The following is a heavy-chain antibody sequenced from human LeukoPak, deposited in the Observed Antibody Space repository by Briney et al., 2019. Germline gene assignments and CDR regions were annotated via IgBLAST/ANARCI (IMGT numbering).Heavy chain of an antibody. J-gene: IGHJ6*03. D-gene: IGHD2-15*01. CDR3: ARDRGGGHMDV. Sequence: GGSLRLSCAASGFTFSTYDMHWVRQATGKGLEWVSAIDTTGDTYYPGSVKGRFTISRENAKNSLYLQMNSLRAGDTAVYYCARDRGGGHMDVWGKGTTVTVSS. CDR2: IDTTGDT. V-gene: IGHV3-13*01. CDR1: GFTFSTYD.